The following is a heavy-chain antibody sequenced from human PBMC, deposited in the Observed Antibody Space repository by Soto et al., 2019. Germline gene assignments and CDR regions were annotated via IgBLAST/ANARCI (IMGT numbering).Heavy chain of an antibody. CDR1: GGTFSSYA. CDR3: ARGSLGATPRPYYYNGMDG. V-gene: IGHV1-69*01. Sequence: QVQLVQSGAEVKKPGSSVKVSCKASGGTFSSYAISWVRQAPGQGLEWMGGIIPIFGTATYAQKFQVRVTITEDESTSTADMELSSLRSEDTAVYYCARGSLGATPRPYYYNGMDGWGQGTTVTVSS. CDR2: IIPIFGTA. D-gene: IGHD1-26*01. J-gene: IGHJ6*02.